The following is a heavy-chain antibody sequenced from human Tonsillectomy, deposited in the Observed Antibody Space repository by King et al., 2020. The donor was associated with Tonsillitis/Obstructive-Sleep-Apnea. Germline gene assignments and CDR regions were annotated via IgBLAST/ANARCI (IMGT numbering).Heavy chain of an antibody. CDR2: SSGGCVST. Sequence: VQLVESGGGLVQPGGSLRLSCAASGITFSSYAMSWVRQAPGKGMEWVSTSSGGCVSTYYADSGKGRFTISRDNSKNTLYMQMNSLRAEDTAVYYCAKAMVQGIIITIFDYWGQGTLVTVSS. J-gene: IGHJ4*02. D-gene: IGHD3-10*01. CDR3: AKAMVQGIIITIFDY. CDR1: GITFSSYA. V-gene: IGHV3-23*04.